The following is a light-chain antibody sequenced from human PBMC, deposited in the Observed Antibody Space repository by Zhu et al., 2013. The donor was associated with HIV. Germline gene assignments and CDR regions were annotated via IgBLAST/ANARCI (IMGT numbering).Light chain of an antibody. J-gene: IGLJ3*02. V-gene: IGLV1-40*01. Sequence: QSVLTQPPSVSGAPGQRVTISCTGSTSNIGGGYDVQWYQQLPGAAPKLIVYYNSLRPSGVPDRFSGSKSGTSGSLAISGLRSEDEADYYCAAWDDTLSGWVFGGGTKLTVL. CDR2: YNS. CDR3: AAWDDTLSGWV. CDR1: TSNIGGGYD.